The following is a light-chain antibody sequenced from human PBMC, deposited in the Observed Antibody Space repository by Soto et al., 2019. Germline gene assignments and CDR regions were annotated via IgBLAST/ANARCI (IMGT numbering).Light chain of an antibody. V-gene: IGKV3-11*01. J-gene: IGKJ1*01. CDR1: QDISSY. CDR3: QQRNNWQS. CDR2: EGF. Sequence: EVVLTQSPATLSLSAGERSTLSCRASQDISSYLGWYQQKPCQAPXXLIYEGFKRATGIPARFRGSGSGTDFTLTISSLEPEDFAVYYCQQRNNWQSFGQGTKVDIK.